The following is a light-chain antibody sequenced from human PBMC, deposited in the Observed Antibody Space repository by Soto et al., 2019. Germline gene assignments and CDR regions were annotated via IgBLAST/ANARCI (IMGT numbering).Light chain of an antibody. CDR2: GAS. CDR1: QSVSSSY. CDR3: QQYGSSPRVT. Sequence: ELVLTQSPGTLCLSPGERASLSCRASQSVSSSYLAWYQQKPGQAPRLVISGASSRVTGIPDRFSGSGSGTDFTLTISRLEPEDFAVYYCQQYGSSPRVTFGQGTRLEIK. V-gene: IGKV3-20*01. J-gene: IGKJ5*01.